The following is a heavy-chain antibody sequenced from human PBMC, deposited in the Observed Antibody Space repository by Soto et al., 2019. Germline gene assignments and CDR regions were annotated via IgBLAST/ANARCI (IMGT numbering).Heavy chain of an antibody. Sequence: QVQLQESGPGLVKPSQTLSLTCTVSGGSISSGGYYWSWIRQHPGKGLEWIGYIYYSGSTYYNPSXXSRVTIAVDTXXDXFXXKLSSVTAADTAVYYCARGLTMVSGAGYYYYGMDVWGQGTTVTVSS. CDR2: IYYSGST. V-gene: IGHV4-31*03. D-gene: IGHD3-10*01. CDR1: GGSISSGGYY. J-gene: IGHJ6*02. CDR3: ARGLTMVSGAGYYYYGMDV.